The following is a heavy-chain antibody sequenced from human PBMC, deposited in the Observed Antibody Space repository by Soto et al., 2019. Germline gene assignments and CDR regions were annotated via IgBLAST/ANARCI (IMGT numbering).Heavy chain of an antibody. CDR3: ARGRITFDY. CDR2: INHSGST. J-gene: IGHJ4*02. V-gene: IGHV4-34*01. D-gene: IGHD3-10*01. Sequence: SETLSLTCAVYGGSFSGDYWSWIRQPPGKGLEWIGEINHSGSTNYNPSXXXRVTISVDTSKNQFSLKLSSVTAADTAVYYCARGRITFDYWGQGTLVTVSS. CDR1: GGSFSGDY.